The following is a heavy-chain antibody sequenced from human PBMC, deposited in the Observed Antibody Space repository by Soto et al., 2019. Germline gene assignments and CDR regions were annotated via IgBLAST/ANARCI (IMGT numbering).Heavy chain of an antibody. J-gene: IGHJ3*01. V-gene: IGHV3-13*01. CDR3: AREGRRTTYDTFDL. D-gene: IGHD4-4*01. Sequence: GGSLRLSCAASGFIFSSNDFRWVRQATGKSLEWVAAIGTGGDTYYPDSVKGRFTISRENAKNSLYLQMNSLRDGDTAVYYCAREGRRTTYDTFDLWGQGTMVTVSS. CDR1: GFIFSSND. CDR2: IGTGGDT.